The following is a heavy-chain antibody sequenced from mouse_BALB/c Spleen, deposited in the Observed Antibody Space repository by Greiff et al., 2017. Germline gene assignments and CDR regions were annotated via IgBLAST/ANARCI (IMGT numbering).Heavy chain of an antibody. J-gene: IGHJ2*01. CDR1: GYTFTSYW. D-gene: IGHD1-2*01. V-gene: IGHV1S22*01. CDR3: TRETTAYYFDY. Sequence: LQQPGSELVRPGASVKLSCKASGYTFTSYWMHWVKQRPGQGLEWIGNIYPGSGSTNYDEKFKSKATLTVDTSSSTAYMQLSSLTSEDSAVYYRTRETTAYYFDYWGQGTTLTVSS. CDR2: IYPGSGST.